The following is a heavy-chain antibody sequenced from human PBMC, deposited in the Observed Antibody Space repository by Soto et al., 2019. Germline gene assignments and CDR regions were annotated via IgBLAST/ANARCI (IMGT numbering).Heavy chain of an antibody. J-gene: IGHJ6*02. Sequence: QVQLVQSGAEVKEPGDSVRVSCEASGYTFTAYRIHWVRQAPGQGLEWMGWINPKFGDTTYAQDFQGRVSMTRDMSISTVYMELSRLTSDDTAIYYCARNMDYYYGRGSGNGHGVWGQGTTVTVFS. CDR3: ARNMDYYYGRGSGNGHGV. D-gene: IGHD3-10*02. V-gene: IGHV1-2*02. CDR1: GYTFTAYR. CDR2: INPKFGDT.